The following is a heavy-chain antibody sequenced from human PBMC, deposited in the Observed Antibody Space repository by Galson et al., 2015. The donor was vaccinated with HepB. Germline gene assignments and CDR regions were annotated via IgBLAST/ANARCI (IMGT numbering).Heavy chain of an antibody. J-gene: IGHJ4*02. CDR2: INHSGST. Sequence: ETLSLTCAVYGGSFSGYYWSWLRQPPGKGLEWIGEINHSGSTNYNPSLKSRVTISVDTSKNQFSLKLSSVTAADTAVYYCARGCGGMITFGGVIVIAHPYYFDYWGQGTLVTVSS. CDR1: GGSFSGYY. CDR3: ARGCGGMITFGGVIVIAHPYYFDY. D-gene: IGHD3-16*02. V-gene: IGHV4-34*01.